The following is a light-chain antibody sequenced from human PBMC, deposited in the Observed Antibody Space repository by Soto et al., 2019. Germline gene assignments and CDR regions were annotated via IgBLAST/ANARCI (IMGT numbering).Light chain of an antibody. V-gene: IGKV1-5*03. CDR2: KAS. CDR3: QQYNSYPYT. J-gene: IGKJ2*01. CDR1: QSISNW. Sequence: DIQMTQSPSTLSASVGGTVTITCRASQSISNWLAWYQQKPGKAPKLLLYKASTLQSGVPSRFSGSGSGTEFSLTISSLQPDDFATYYCQQYNSYPYTFGQGTKVDIK.